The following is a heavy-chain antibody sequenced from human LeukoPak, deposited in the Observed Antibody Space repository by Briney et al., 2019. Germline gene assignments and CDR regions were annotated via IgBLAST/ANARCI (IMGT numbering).Heavy chain of an antibody. J-gene: IGHJ3*02. CDR3: AKDRLWFGESNDAFDI. D-gene: IGHD3-10*01. CDR1: GFTFSSYA. Sequence: GGSLRLSGAASGFTFSSYAMSWFRQAPGKGLEWVSAISGSGGSTYYADSVKGRFTISRDNSKNTLYLQMNSLRAEDTAVYYCAKDRLWFGESNDAFDIWGQGTMVTVSS. V-gene: IGHV3-23*01. CDR2: ISGSGGST.